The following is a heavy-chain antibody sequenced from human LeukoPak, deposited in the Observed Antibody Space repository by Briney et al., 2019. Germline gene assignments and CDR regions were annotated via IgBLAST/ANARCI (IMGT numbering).Heavy chain of an antibody. CDR1: GYTFNTYG. V-gene: IGHV1-18*01. CDR2: ISPYNGNT. CDR3: TRGPHERSGYPDD. Sequence: ASVKVSCKASGYTFNTYGITWVRQAPGQGLEWMGWISPYNGNTNYAQKFLGRVTLTTDTSTSTAYMELRSLRSDDTAVYYCTRGPHERSGYPDDWGQGTLVTVSS. J-gene: IGHJ4*02. D-gene: IGHD3-16*02.